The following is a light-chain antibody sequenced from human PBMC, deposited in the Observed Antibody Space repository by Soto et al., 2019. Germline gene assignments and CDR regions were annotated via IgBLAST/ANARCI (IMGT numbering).Light chain of an antibody. Sequence: EVVMTQSPGTLSLSTGEAATLSCRASQSVSGNYLAWYQQKPGQSPRLVIYDASSRATGIPARFSGSGSGTDFTLTISRLEPEDFAVYYCQQYGYLVTFGGGTKVDIK. J-gene: IGKJ4*01. CDR2: DAS. CDR1: QSVSGNY. V-gene: IGKV3-20*01. CDR3: QQYGYLVT.